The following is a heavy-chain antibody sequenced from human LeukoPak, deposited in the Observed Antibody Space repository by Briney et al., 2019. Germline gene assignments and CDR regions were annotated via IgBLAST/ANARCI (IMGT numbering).Heavy chain of an antibody. D-gene: IGHD3-16*01. V-gene: IGHV3-23*01. J-gene: IGHJ4*02. CDR2: ISGSGGTT. Sequence: PGGSLRLSCAASEFTFSSYAMSWVRQAPGTGLEWVSGISGSGGTTYYADSLKGRFTISRDNTKNSLYLQMNSLRAEDTAVYYCARADTLGGYYFDNWGQGTLVTVSS. CDR1: EFTFSSYA. CDR3: ARADTLGGYYFDN.